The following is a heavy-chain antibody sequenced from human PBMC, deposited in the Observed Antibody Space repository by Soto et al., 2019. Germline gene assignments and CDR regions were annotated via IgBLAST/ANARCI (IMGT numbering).Heavy chain of an antibody. D-gene: IGHD3-22*01. CDR1: GGSISSSSYC. CDR2: IYYSGST. J-gene: IGHJ6*02. Sequence: SETLSLTRTVSGGSISSSSYCWGWIRQPPGKGLEWIGSIYYSGSTYYNPSLKSRVTISVDTSKNQFSLKLSSVTAADTAVYYCARRLYYDSSGFEGGGMDVWGQGTTVT. V-gene: IGHV4-39*01. CDR3: ARRLYYDSSGFEGGGMDV.